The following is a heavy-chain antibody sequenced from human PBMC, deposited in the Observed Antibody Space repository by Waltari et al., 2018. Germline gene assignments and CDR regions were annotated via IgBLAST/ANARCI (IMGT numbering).Heavy chain of an antibody. CDR1: GFTFSSYG. CDR3: ARGALFVATGGAFDI. D-gene: IGHD5-12*01. J-gene: IGHJ3*02. V-gene: IGHV3-33*01. CDR2: IWYDGSNK. Sequence: QVQLVESGGGVVQPGRSLRLSCAASGFTFSSYGMHWVRQDPGKGLEWVAVIWYDGSNKYYADSVKGRFTISRDNSKNTLYLQMNSLRAEDTAVYYCARGALFVATGGAFDIWGQGTMVTVSS.